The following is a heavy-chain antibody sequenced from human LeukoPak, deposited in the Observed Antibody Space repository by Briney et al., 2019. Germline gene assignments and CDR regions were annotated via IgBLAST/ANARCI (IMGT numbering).Heavy chain of an antibody. CDR1: GYTFTSYY. J-gene: IGHJ5*02. D-gene: IGHD1-20*01. CDR2: INPSGGST. CDR3: ARDRWSITGTTRWFDP. Sequence: GASVKVSCKASGYTFTSYYMHWVRQAPGQGLEWMGIINPSGGSTSYAQKFQGRVTMTRDMSTSTVYMELSSLRSEDTAVYYCARDRWSITGTTRWFDPWGQGTLVTVSS. V-gene: IGHV1-46*01.